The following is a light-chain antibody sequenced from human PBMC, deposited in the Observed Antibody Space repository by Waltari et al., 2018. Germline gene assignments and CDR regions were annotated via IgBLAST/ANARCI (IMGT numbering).Light chain of an antibody. CDR3: MQALQTPWT. V-gene: IGKV2-28*01. CDR2: LGS. CDR1: QSLLHSNGYNY. J-gene: IGKJ1*01. Sequence: DIVMTQSLLSLPVTPGEPASISCRSSQSLLHSNGYNYLDLYLQKPGQSPQLLIYLGSNRASGVPYRFSGSGSGTEFTLKISRVEAEDVGVYYCMQALQTPWTFGQGTKVEVK.